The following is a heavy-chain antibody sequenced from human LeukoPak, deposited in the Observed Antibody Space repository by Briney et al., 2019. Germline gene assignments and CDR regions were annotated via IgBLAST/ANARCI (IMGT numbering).Heavy chain of an antibody. Sequence: SETLSLTCTVSGGSISSSSYYWSWIRQPPGTGLEWIGYIYYSGSTNYNPSLKSRVTISVDTSKNQFSLKLSSVTAADTAVYYCARGITDLAPAYWGQGTLVTVSS. CDR3: ARGITDLAPAY. J-gene: IGHJ4*02. CDR1: GGSISSSSYY. CDR2: IYYSGST. D-gene: IGHD3-10*01. V-gene: IGHV4-61*01.